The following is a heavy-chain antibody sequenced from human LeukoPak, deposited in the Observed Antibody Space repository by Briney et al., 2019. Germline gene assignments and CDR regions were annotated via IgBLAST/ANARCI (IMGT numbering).Heavy chain of an antibody. J-gene: IGHJ6*02. Sequence: SGGSLRLSCAASGFTFSDYNMNWVRQAPGKGLEWVSYITNGGSTIHHADSVKGRFTISRDNAKKTLYLQMNSPRAEDTAVYYCARSIGLTSGGVDVWGQGTTVTVSS. D-gene: IGHD1-26*01. V-gene: IGHV3-11*01. CDR1: GFTFSDYN. CDR3: ARSIGLTSGGVDV. CDR2: ITNGGSTI.